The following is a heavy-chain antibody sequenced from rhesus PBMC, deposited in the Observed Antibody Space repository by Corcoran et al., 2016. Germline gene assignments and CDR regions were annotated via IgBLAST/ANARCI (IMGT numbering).Heavy chain of an antibody. CDR2: IYGSGGST. CDR3: ARRFGGGYSY. CDR1: GGSISDTYY. D-gene: IGHD5-24*01. J-gene: IGHJ4*01. V-gene: IGHV4-106*01. Sequence: QVQLEESGPGLVTPSTTLSLTCAVPGGSISDTYYWSWIRPSPGKGLAWVGYIYGSGGSTYYNPSLKSRVTISTDTSKNQFSLKLSSVTAADTAVYYCARRFGGGYSYWGQGVLVTVSS.